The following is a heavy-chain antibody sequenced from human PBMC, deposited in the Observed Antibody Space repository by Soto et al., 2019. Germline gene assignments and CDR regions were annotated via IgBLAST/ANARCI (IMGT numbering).Heavy chain of an antibody. CDR3: AKAHTLSRYYGMDV. CDR1: GFTFSSYA. Sequence: PGGSLRLSCAASGFTFSSYAMSWVRQAPGKGLEWVSAISGSGGSTYYADSVKGRFTISRDNSKNTLYLQMNSLRAEDTAVYYCAKAHTLSRYYGMDVWGQGTTVTVSS. CDR2: ISGSGGST. V-gene: IGHV3-23*01. J-gene: IGHJ6*02.